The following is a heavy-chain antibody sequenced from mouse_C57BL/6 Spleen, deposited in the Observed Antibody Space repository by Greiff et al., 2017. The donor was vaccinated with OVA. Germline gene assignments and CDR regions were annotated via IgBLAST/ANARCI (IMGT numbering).Heavy chain of an antibody. CDR1: GYAFSSYW. V-gene: IGHV1-80*01. CDR2: IYPGDGDT. D-gene: IGHD4-1*01. J-gene: IGHJ2*01. Sequence: LQQSGAELVKPGASVKISCQASGYAFSSYWMNWVKQRPGKGLEWIGQIYPGDGDTNYNGKFKGKATLTADKSSSTAYMQLSSLTSEDSAVYFCARRLTGTGFFDYWGQGTTLTVSS. CDR3: ARRLTGTGFFDY.